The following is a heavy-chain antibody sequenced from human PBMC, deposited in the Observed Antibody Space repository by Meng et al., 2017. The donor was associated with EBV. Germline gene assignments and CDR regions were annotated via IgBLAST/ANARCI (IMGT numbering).Heavy chain of an antibody. Sequence: EKVKKGRTGMEKPTQIHKLTGAISGDSVTRNRAGWNWIRQMATRGLEWLGRTNYRWKRYSDYANFERRRININADTSKNQISLKMSILTPEDTAVNYCTGDGHKNWFDSRGKGTLVTVSS. D-gene: IGHD2-21*01. CDR3: TGDGHKNWFDS. CDR1: GDSVTRNRAG. CDR2: TNYRWKRYS. V-gene: IGHV6-1*01. J-gene: IGHJ5*01.